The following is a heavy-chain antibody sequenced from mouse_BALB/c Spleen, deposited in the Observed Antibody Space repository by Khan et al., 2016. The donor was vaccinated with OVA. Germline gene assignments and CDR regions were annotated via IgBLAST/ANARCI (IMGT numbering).Heavy chain of an antibody. CDR1: GFTFSTYA. D-gene: IGHD2-1*01. CDR3: SRSADGNFAY. CDR2: INSDGDYT. V-gene: IGHV5-9-3*01. J-gene: IGHJ3*01. Sequence: EVELVESGGALVKPGGSLKLSCAASGFTFSTYAMSWVRQTPEKRLEWVATINSDGDYTYYPDSVTGRFTISRDNAKNTLYLQMSSLGSEDTDMYYCSRSADGNFAYWGQGTLVTVSA.